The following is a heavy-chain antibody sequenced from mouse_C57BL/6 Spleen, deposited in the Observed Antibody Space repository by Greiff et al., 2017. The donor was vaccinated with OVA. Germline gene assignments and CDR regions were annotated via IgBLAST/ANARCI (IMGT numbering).Heavy chain of an antibody. V-gene: IGHV1-69*01. CDR2: IDPSDSYT. J-gene: IGHJ2*01. CDR1: GYTFTSYW. Sequence: QVQLQQPGAELVMPGASVKLSCKASGYTFTSYWMHWVKQRPGQGLEWIGEIDPSDSYTNYNQKFKGKSTLTVDKSSSTAYMQLSSLTSEDSAVYYCARWDTTLGFDYWGQGTTLTVSS. CDR3: ARWDTTLGFDY. D-gene: IGHD1-1*01.